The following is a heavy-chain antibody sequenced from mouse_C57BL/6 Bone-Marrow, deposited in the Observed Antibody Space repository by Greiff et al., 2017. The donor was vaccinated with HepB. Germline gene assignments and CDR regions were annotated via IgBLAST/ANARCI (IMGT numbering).Heavy chain of an antibody. CDR3: ARSGGYYTMDY. J-gene: IGHJ4*01. D-gene: IGHD1-1*02. V-gene: IGHV1-82*01. CDR2: FYPGDGDT. Sequence: VQVVESGPELVKPGASVKISCKASGYAFSSSWMNWVKQRPGKGLEWIGRFYPGDGDTNYNGKFKGKATLTADKSSSTAYMQLSSLTSEDSAVYFCARSGGYYTMDYWGQGTSVTVSS. CDR1: GYAFSSSW.